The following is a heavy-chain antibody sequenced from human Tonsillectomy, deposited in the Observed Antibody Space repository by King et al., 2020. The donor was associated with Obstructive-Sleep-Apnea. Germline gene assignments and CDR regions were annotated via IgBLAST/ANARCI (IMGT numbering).Heavy chain of an antibody. Sequence: VQLVESGAEVKKPGESLKISCKASGYRFTKSWIGWVRQVPGKGLEWMGIFYPADADARYSPSFQGQVTISADESINTAYLQWNSLKASDTGIYFCARHGGEDFLTGDYNPFDSWGQGTLVTVSS. J-gene: IGHJ5*01. D-gene: IGHD3-9*01. CDR2: FYPADADA. V-gene: IGHV5-51*01. CDR3: ARHGGEDFLTGDYNPFDS. CDR1: GYRFTKSW.